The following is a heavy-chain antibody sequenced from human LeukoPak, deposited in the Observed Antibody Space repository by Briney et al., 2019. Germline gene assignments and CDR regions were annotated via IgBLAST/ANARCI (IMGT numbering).Heavy chain of an antibody. CDR3: ARVVKHIVVVTAIPDYYYYMDV. CDR2: INTNTGNP. J-gene: IGHJ6*03. V-gene: IGHV7-4-1*02. D-gene: IGHD2-21*02. Sequence: ASVKVSCKASGYTFTSYAMNWVRQAPGQGLEWMGWINTNTGNPTYAQGFTGRFVFSLDTSVSTAYLQISSLKAEDTAVYYCARVVKHIVVVTAIPDYYYYMDVWGKGTTVTVSS. CDR1: GYTFTSYA.